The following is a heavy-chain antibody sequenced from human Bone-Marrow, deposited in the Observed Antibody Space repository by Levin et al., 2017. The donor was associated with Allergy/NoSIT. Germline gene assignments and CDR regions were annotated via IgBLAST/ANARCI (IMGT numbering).Heavy chain of an antibody. V-gene: IGHV1-18*01. D-gene: IGHD3-22*01. CDR2: ISAYNGNT. CDR1: GYTFTSYG. CDR3: ARVPNYYDSSGYQTWNDY. J-gene: IGHJ4*02. Sequence: ASVKVSCKASGYTFTSYGISWVRQAPGQGLEWMGWISAYNGNTNYAQKLQGRVTMTTDTSTSTAYMELRSLRSDDTAVYYCARVPNYYDSSGYQTWNDYWGQGTLVTVSS.